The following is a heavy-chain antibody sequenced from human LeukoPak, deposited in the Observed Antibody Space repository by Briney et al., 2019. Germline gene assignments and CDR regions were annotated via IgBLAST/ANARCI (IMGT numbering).Heavy chain of an antibody. J-gene: IGHJ6*02. CDR1: GFTFSSYA. D-gene: IGHD2-2*01. CDR2: ISGSGGST. CDR3: AKAPPSNYYYYYGMDV. V-gene: IGHV3-23*01. Sequence: PGGSLRLSCAASGFTFSSYAMSWVRQAPGKGLEWVSAISGSGGSTYYADFVKGRFTISRDISKNTLYLQMNSLRAEDTAVYYCAKAPPSNYYYYYGMDVWGQGTTVTVSS.